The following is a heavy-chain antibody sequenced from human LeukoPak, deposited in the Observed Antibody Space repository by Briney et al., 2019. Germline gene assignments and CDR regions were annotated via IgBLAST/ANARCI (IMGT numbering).Heavy chain of an antibody. Sequence: GGSLRLSCAASGFTFSSYAMSWVRQAPGKGLEWVSSISSSSTYIDYADSVKGRFTISRDNSKNTLYLQMNSLRAEDTAVYYCASGSGYYYYFDYWGQGTLVAVSS. J-gene: IGHJ4*02. CDR3: ASGSGYYYYFDY. D-gene: IGHD3-22*01. V-gene: IGHV3-21*01. CDR1: GFTFSSYA. CDR2: ISSSSTYI.